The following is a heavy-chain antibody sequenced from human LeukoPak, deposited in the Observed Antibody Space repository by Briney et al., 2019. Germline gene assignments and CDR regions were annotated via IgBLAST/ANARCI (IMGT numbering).Heavy chain of an antibody. CDR1: GFTVSSNY. Sequence: GGSLRLSCAASGFTVSSNYMSWVRQAPGKGLEWVSSISSSSSYIYYADSVKGRFTISRDNAKNSLYLQMNSLRAEDTAVYYCARASRISTDAFDIWGQGTMVTVSS. CDR3: ARASRISTDAFDI. D-gene: IGHD2-2*01. V-gene: IGHV3-21*01. CDR2: ISSSSSYI. J-gene: IGHJ3*02.